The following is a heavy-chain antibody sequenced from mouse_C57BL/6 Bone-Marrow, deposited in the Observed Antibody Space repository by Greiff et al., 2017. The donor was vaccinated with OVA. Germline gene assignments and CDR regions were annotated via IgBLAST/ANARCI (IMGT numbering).Heavy chain of an antibody. CDR1: GYSITSGYY. J-gene: IGHJ1*03. V-gene: IGHV3-6*01. CDR3: ARDPFHYYGSSYWYFDV. Sequence: DVKLQESGPGLVKPSQSLSLTCSVTGYSITSGYYWNWIRQFPGNKLEWMGYISYDGSNNYNPSLKNRISITRDTSKNQFFLKLNSVTTEDTATYYCARDPFHYYGSSYWYFDVWGTGTTVTVSS. D-gene: IGHD1-1*01. CDR2: ISYDGSN.